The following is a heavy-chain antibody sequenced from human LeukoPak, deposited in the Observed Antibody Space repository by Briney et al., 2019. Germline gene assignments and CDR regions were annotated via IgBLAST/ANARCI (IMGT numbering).Heavy chain of an antibody. CDR3: ARAAIFGVVISEYYFDY. V-gene: IGHV3-53*01. CDR1: GFTFSSNY. CDR2: IYSGGST. D-gene: IGHD3-3*01. J-gene: IGHJ4*02. Sequence: PGGSLRLSCAASGFTFSSNYMSWVRQAPGKGLEGVSGIYSGGSTYYSDSVKGRFTISRDNSKNTLYLQMNSLRAEDTAVYYCARAAIFGVVISEYYFDYWGQGTLVTVSS.